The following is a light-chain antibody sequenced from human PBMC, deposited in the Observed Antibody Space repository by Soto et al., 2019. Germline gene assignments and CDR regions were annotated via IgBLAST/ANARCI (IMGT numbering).Light chain of an antibody. CDR3: LQANNFPYT. Sequence: DIQMTQSPSSVSASVGDRVTITCRASQDIGTWLAWYQQRPGKAPKLLIYSVSSLQRGVPSRFSGSASATDFTLTISSLQPEDFATYFCLQANNFPYTFGQGTKLAMK. J-gene: IGKJ2*01. CDR1: QDIGTW. V-gene: IGKV1-12*01. CDR2: SVS.